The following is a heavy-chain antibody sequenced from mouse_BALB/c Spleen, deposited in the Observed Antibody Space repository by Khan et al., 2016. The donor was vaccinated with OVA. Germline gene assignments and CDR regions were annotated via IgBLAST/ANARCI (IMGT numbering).Heavy chain of an antibody. Sequence: QVQLKHSGPGLVAPSQSLSITCTVSGFSLTGYGVNWVRQPPGKGLEWLGMIWGDGSTDYNSALKSSLSLSTDNSKSQVFLKTNSLHTDDTARYYCAREIYYDYAYYYAMDYWGQGTSVTVSS. CDR3: AREIYYDYAYYYAMDY. CDR2: IWGDGST. D-gene: IGHD2-4*01. J-gene: IGHJ4*01. V-gene: IGHV2-6-7*01. CDR1: GFSLTGYG.